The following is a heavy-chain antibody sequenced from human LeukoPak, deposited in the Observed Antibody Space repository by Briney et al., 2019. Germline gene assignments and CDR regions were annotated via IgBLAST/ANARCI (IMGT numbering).Heavy chain of an antibody. CDR3: ARDRGESFRWLHHKDWFDP. CDR1: GYTFTSYG. D-gene: IGHD6-19*01. Sequence: EASVNVSCKASGYTFTSYGISWVRQAPGQGLEWMGWISAYNGNTNYAQKLQGRVTMTTDTSTSTAYMELRSLRSDDTAVYYCARDRGESFRWLHHKDWFDPWGQGTLVTVSS. J-gene: IGHJ5*02. V-gene: IGHV1-18*01. CDR2: ISAYNGNT.